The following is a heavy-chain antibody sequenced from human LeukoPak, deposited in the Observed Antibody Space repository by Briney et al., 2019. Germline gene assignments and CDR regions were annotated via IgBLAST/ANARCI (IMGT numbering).Heavy chain of an antibody. CDR1: GGSISSSSYY. Sequence: SETLSFTCTVSGGSISSSSYYWGWIRQPPGKGLEWIGSIYYSGSTYYNPSLKSRVTISVDTSKNQFSLKLSSVTAADTAVYYCARDHGEYSGYDLGNWFDPWGQGTLVTVSS. CDR2: IYYSGST. V-gene: IGHV4-39*02. D-gene: IGHD5-12*01. CDR3: ARDHGEYSGYDLGNWFDP. J-gene: IGHJ5*02.